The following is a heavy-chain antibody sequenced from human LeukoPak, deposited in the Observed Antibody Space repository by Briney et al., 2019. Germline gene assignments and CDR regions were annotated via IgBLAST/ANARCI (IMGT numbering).Heavy chain of an antibody. CDR1: GIMFSTYY. Sequence: PGGSLSLSCAGSGIMFSTYYMLWARHAPGKGLECVTFIYSGGSTHYADSVKGRFTISRDNSKNTLYLQMNSLRAEDTAVYYCARDGFSSGYPYDAFDIWGQGTMVTVSS. CDR3: ARDGFSSGYPYDAFDI. CDR2: IYSGGST. J-gene: IGHJ3*02. V-gene: IGHV3-53*01. D-gene: IGHD3-22*01.